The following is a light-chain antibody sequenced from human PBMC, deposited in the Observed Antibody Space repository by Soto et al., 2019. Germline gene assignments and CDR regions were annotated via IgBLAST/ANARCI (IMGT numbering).Light chain of an antibody. V-gene: IGKV1-8*01. CDR2: AAS. Sequence: AIRMTQSPSSLSASTGDRVTITCRASQGISSYLAWYQQKPGKAPKLLIYAASTLQSGVPSRFSGSGSGTDFTLTISSLQPEDFATYYCQQLNSYPLTFGQGTRLEIK. CDR3: QQLNSYPLT. J-gene: IGKJ5*01. CDR1: QGISSY.